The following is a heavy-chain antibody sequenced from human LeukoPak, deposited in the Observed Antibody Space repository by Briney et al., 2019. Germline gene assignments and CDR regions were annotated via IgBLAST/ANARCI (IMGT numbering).Heavy chain of an antibody. CDR1: GYTFTSYD. J-gene: IGHJ4*02. CDR3: ARSRGYCSSTICYRY. V-gene: IGHV1-8*01. Sequence: ASVKVSCTASGYTFTSYDINWVRQATGQGLEWMGWMNPNSGNTGYAQKFQDRVTMTRNTSISTAYMELSSLRSEDTAVYYRARSRGYCSSTICYRYWGQGTLVTVSS. CDR2: MNPNSGNT. D-gene: IGHD2-2*02.